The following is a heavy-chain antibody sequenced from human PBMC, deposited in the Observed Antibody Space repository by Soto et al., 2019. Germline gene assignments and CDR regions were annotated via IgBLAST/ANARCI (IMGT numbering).Heavy chain of an antibody. CDR3: ARAYYYDSSRPSDAFDI. J-gene: IGHJ3*02. CDR1: GGTFSSYT. V-gene: IGHV1-69*04. D-gene: IGHD3-22*01. CDR2: IIPILGIA. Sequence: QVQLVQSGAEVKKPGSSVKVSCKASGGTFSSYTISWVRQAPGQGLEWRGRIIPILGIANYAQKFQGRVTITADKSTSTAYMELSSLRSEDTAVYYCARAYYYDSSRPSDAFDIWGQGTMVTVSS.